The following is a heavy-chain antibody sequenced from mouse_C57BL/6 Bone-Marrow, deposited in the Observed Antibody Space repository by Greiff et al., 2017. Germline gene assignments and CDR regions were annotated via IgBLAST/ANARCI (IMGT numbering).Heavy chain of an antibody. CDR1: GYTFTSYW. D-gene: IGHD1-1*01. CDR2: IHPNSGST. CDR3: ARAVVATNFDY. Sequence: QVQLQQPGAELVKPGASVKLSCKASGYTFTSYWMHWVKQRPGQGLEWIGMIHPNSGSTNYNEKFKSKATLTVDKSSSTAYMQLSSLTSEDSAVYYCARAVVATNFDYWGQGTTLTVSS. J-gene: IGHJ2*01. V-gene: IGHV1-64*01.